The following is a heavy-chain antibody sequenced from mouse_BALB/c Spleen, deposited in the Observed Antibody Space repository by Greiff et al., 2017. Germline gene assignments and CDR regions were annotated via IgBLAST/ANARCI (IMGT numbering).Heavy chain of an antibody. J-gene: IGHJ4*01. D-gene: IGHD1-1*01. CDR1: GFNIKDYY. Sequence: EVKLMESGAELVRSGASVKLSCTASGFNIKDYYMHWVKQRPEQGLEWIGWIDPENGDTEYAPKFQGKATMTADTSSNTAYLQLSSLTSEDTAVYYCNANPHYYGSRYAMDYWGQGTSVTVSS. CDR2: IDPENGDT. V-gene: IGHV14-4*02. CDR3: NANPHYYGSRYAMDY.